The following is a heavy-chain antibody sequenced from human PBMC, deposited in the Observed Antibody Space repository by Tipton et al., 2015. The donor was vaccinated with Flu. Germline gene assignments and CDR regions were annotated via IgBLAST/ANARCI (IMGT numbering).Heavy chain of an antibody. CDR1: GFTFDDYA. V-gene: IGHV3-9*01. D-gene: IGHD6-19*01. CDR3: AKDISGWQNDAFDI. CDR2: ISWNSGSI. Sequence: SLRLSCAASGFTFDDYAMHWVRQAPGKGLEWVSGISWNSGSIGYADSVKGRFTISRDNAKNSLYLQMNSLRAEDTALYYCAKDISGWQNDAFDIWGQGTMVTVSS. J-gene: IGHJ3*02.